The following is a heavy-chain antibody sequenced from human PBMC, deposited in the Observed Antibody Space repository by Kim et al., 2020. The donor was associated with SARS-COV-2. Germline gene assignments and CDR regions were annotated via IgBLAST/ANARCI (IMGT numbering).Heavy chain of an antibody. CDR3: ASQYDSSGSYGMDV. V-gene: IGHV5-10-1*01. Sequence: GESLKISCKGSGYSFTSYWISWVRQMPGKGLEWMGRIDPSDSYTNYSPSFQGHVTISADKSISPAYLQWSSLKASDTAMYYCASQYDSSGSYGMDVWGQGTTVTVSS. CDR2: IDPSDSYT. CDR1: GYSFTSYW. D-gene: IGHD3-22*01. J-gene: IGHJ6*02.